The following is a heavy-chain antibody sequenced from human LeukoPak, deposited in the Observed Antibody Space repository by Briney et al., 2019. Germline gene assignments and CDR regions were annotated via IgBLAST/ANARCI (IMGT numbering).Heavy chain of an antibody. J-gene: IGHJ5*02. CDR1: GGTFSSYA. CDR2: IIPIFGTA. V-gene: IGHV1-69*13. CDR3: ATTRNPYCSGGSCYYNWFDP. D-gene: IGHD2-15*01. Sequence: SVKVSCKASGGTFSSYAISWVRQAPGQGLEWMGGIIPIFGTANYARKFQGRVTITADESTSTAYMELSSLRSEDTAVYYCATTRNPYCSGGSCYYNWFDPWGQGTLVTVSS.